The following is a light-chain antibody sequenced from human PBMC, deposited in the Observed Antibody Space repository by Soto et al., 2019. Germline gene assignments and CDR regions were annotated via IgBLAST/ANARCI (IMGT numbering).Light chain of an antibody. J-gene: IGKJ4*01. CDR3: QKYNSAQLT. CDR1: QGISNF. V-gene: IGKV1-27*01. CDR2: AAS. Sequence: DIPMTQSPSSLSASVGDRVTITCRASQGISNFLAWYHQKPGKVPKLLIYAASTLQSGVPSRFNGSESGTDFTLTISSLQPEDVATYYCQKYNSAQLTFGGGTNVEIK.